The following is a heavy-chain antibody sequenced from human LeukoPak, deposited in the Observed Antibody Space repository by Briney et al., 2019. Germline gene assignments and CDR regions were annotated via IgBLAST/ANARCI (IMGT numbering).Heavy chain of an antibody. V-gene: IGHV1-18*01. CDR3: ARDVRRFGEFYPPFDY. J-gene: IGHJ4*02. D-gene: IGHD3-10*01. CDR2: ISAYNGNT. CDR1: GYTFTSYG. Sequence: ASVKVSCKAPGYTFTSYGISWVRQAPGQGLEWMGWISAYNGNTNYAQKLQGRVTMTTDTSTSTAYMELRSLRSDDTAVYYCARDVRRFGEFYPPFDYWGQGTLVTVSS.